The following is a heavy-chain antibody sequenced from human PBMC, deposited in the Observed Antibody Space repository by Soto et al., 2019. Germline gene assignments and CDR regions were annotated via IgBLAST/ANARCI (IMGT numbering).Heavy chain of an antibody. CDR2: IYYSGST. Sequence: SETLSLTCTVSGGSISSGGYYWSWIRKHPGKGLEWIGYIYYSGSTYYNPTLNFRVTISLDPSKNQYSLTLSSLTAADTAVHNCARLNVYCVSTQCHGYNGMDVWGQGTTGTVSS. V-gene: IGHV4-31*03. D-gene: IGHD2-2*01. J-gene: IGHJ6*02. CDR1: GGSISSGGYY. CDR3: ARLNVYCVSTQCHGYNGMDV.